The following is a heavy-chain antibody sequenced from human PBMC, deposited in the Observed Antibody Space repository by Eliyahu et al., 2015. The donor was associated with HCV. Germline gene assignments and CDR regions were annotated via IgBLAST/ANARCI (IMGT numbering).Heavy chain of an antibody. CDR2: SEPEEGEX. Sequence: QVQLLQSGAEVKKPGASVKVSCNISGYTHAELSIHWVRQAPGKGLEWMGGSEPEEGEXIYAENFQGRVSMTADRSPDTAYMELSSLTSEDTAVYFCAIDATHGLGSWEYFQQWGQGTLIIVSS. J-gene: IGHJ1*01. CDR3: AIDATHGLGSWEYFQQ. V-gene: IGHV1-24*01. CDR1: GYTHAELS. D-gene: IGHD3-10*01.